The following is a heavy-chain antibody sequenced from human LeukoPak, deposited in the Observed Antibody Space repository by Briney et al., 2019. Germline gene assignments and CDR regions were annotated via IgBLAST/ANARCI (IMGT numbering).Heavy chain of an antibody. CDR3: ARASYCSDGSCYSDY. J-gene: IGHJ4*02. CDR1: GYTFTSYS. V-gene: IGHV1-18*01. CDR2: MSAYNGNT. Sequence: ASVRVSCKASGYTFTSYSISWVRQAPGQGPEWMGWMSAYNGNTIYAQKVKGRVTMTTDTSTSTAYMELRSLKSDDTAVYYCARASYCSDGSCYSDYWGQGTLVTVSS. D-gene: IGHD2-15*01.